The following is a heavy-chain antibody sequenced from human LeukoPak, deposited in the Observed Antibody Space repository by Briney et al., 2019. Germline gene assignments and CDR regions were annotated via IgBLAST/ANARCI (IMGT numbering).Heavy chain of an antibody. CDR3: AREAYNSGSYYYYGMDV. CDR2: IIPIFGTA. CDR1: GGTFSSYA. D-gene: IGHD6-19*01. V-gene: IGHV1-69*01. J-gene: IGHJ6*02. Sequence: GASVKVSCKASGGTFSSYAISWVRQAPGQGLEWMGGIIPIFGTANYAQKFQGRVTITADESTSTAYMELSSLRSEDTAVYYCAREAYNSGSYYYYGMDVWGQGTTVTVSS.